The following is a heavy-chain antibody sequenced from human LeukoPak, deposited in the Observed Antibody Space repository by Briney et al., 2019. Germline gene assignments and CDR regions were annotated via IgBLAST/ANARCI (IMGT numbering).Heavy chain of an antibody. V-gene: IGHV3-23*01. D-gene: IGHD3-16*01. CDR2: ISGSGGST. J-gene: IGHJ6*03. Sequence: PGGSLRLSCAASGFTFNSYAMNWVRQAPGKGLEWVSIISGSGGSTFYADSVKGRFTISRDYSKKMLFLQMNSLRAEDTAIYYGANEGGPGRYYYYYMDVWGQGSPVTVSS. CDR3: ANEGGPGRYYYYYMDV. CDR1: GFTFNSYA.